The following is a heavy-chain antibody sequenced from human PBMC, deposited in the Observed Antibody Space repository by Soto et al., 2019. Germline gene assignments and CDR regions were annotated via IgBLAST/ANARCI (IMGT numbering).Heavy chain of an antibody. CDR1: GFTFSSYA. CDR2: ISGSGGIT. D-gene: IGHD2-2*01. J-gene: IGHJ4*02. Sequence: GGSLRLSCAASGFTFSSYAMSWVHQAPGKGLEWVSAISGSGGITYYADSVKGRFTISRDNSKNTLYLQMNSLRAEDTAVYYCAKDQDIVVVSAELGLDYWGQGTLVTVSS. V-gene: IGHV3-23*01. CDR3: AKDQDIVVVSAELGLDY.